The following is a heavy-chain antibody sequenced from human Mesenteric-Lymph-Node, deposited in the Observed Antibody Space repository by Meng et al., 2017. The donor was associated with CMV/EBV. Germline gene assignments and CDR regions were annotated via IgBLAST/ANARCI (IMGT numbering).Heavy chain of an antibody. CDR3: ANYLDAFDI. J-gene: IGHJ3*02. Sequence: GESLKISCAASGFTFSSYWMSWVRQAPGKGLEWVANIKQDGSEKYYVDSVKGRFTISRDNAKNSLYLQMNSLRAEDTAVYYCANYLDAFDIWGQGTMVTV. CDR1: GFTFSSYW. V-gene: IGHV3-7*01. CDR2: IKQDGSEK. D-gene: IGHD1-26*01.